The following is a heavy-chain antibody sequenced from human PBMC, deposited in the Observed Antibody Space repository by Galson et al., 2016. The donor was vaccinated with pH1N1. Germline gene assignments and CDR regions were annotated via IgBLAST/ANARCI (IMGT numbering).Heavy chain of an antibody. D-gene: IGHD5-18*01. J-gene: IGHJ6*02. CDR1: GYSLTNYW. CDR3: ARRDTLYGVDV. Sequence: QSGAEVKKPGESLKISCEGFGYSLTNYWIVWVRQMPGKGLEWMGIIYLSDSHTTYSPSFQGQVTISADKSSSTAYLQWSSLKASDTAMYYCARRDTLYGVDVWGQGTTVTVSS. CDR2: IYLSDSHT. V-gene: IGHV5-51*01.